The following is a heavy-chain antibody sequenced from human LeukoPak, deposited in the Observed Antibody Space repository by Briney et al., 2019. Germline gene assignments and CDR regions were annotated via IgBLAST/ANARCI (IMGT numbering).Heavy chain of an antibody. CDR2: ISGSGGNT. J-gene: IGHJ4*02. Sequence: PGGSLRLSCAASGFTFSSYGLSWVRQAPGKGLEWVSAISGSGGNTYYADSVKGRFTISRDNSKNTLYLQMNSLRAEDTAVYYCAKGDYEADYWGQGTLVTVSS. D-gene: IGHD4-17*01. CDR3: AKGDYEADY. V-gene: IGHV3-23*01. CDR1: GFTFSSYG.